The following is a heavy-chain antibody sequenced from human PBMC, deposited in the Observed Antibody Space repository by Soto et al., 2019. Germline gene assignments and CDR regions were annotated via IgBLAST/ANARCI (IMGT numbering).Heavy chain of an antibody. Sequence: EVQLVESGGGLVQPGGSLKLSCAASGFIFSGSAVHWVRQASGKGLEWVGRILSKAGNYATAYPASMKGRFTISRDESEKTAFLQMNSLKTEDTAVYYCIRGGSPYYYDYWGQGTLVAVSS. CDR1: GFIFSGSA. CDR3: IRGGSPYYYDY. CDR2: ILSKAGNYAT. V-gene: IGHV3-73*01. J-gene: IGHJ4*02.